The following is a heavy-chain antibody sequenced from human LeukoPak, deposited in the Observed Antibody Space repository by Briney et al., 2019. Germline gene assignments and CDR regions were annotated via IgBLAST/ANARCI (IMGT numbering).Heavy chain of an antibody. CDR1: GFTFSSYA. CDR2: ISGSGGST. Sequence: GGSLRLSCAASGFTFSSYAMSWVRQAPGKGLEWVSAISGSGGSTYYADSVKGRFTISRDNSKNTLYLQMNSLRAEDTAVYYCARVYMDYGDSNWYFDLWGRGTLVTVSS. D-gene: IGHD4-17*01. J-gene: IGHJ2*01. V-gene: IGHV3-23*01. CDR3: ARVYMDYGDSNWYFDL.